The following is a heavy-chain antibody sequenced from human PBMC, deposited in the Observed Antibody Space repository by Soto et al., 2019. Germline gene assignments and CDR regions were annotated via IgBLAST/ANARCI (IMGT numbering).Heavy chain of an antibody. J-gene: IGHJ6*02. CDR2: IWYDGSNK. CDR3: ARESVTTPTYYYYGMDV. V-gene: IGHV3-33*01. CDR1: GFTFSSYG. D-gene: IGHD4-4*01. Sequence: GGSLRLSCAASGFTFSSYGMHWVRQAPGKGLEWVAVIWYDGSNKYYADSVKGRFTISRDDSKNTLYLQMNSLRAEDTAVYYCARESVTTPTYYYYGMDVWGQGTTVTVSS.